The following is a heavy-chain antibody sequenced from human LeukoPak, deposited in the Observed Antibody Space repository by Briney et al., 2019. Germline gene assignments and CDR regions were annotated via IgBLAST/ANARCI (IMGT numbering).Heavy chain of an antibody. Sequence: GGSLRLSCAASGFTVSSSNYMNWVRQAPGKGLEWVSGIYTGGTTYYTDSVKGRFTISRDNPNNTLYLQMHSLRAEDTAVYYCAREISRFGIWGQGTLVTISS. CDR2: IYTGGTT. J-gene: IGHJ4*02. V-gene: IGHV3-66*01. D-gene: IGHD3-16*01. CDR1: GFTVSSSNY. CDR3: AREISRFGI.